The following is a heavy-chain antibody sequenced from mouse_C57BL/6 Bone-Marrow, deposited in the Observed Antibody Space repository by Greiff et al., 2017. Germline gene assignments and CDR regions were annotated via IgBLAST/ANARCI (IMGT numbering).Heavy chain of an antibody. D-gene: IGHD1-1*01. CDR3: ASYYGSSWYWYFDV. CDR2: IWSGGST. CDR1: GFSLTSYG. J-gene: IGHJ1*03. Sequence: VKLMESGPGLVQPSQSLSITCTVSGFSLTSYGVHWVRQSPGKGLEWLGVIWSGGSTDYNAAFISRLSISKYNSKSQVFFKMNSLQADDTAIYYCASYYGSSWYWYFDVWGTGTTVTVSS. V-gene: IGHV2-2*01.